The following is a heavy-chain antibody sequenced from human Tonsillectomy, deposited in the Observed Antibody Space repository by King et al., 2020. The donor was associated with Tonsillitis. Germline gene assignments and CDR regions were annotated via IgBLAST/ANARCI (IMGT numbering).Heavy chain of an antibody. Sequence: VQLQQWGAGLLKPSETLSLTCAVFGGSFSGYYWSWIRQPPGMGLEWIGEINHSGSTNYNPSLKSRVTISVYTSKNQFSLKLSSVTAADTAVYYCARGSYDYSNYVRHYYYMDVWGKGTTVTVSS. CDR3: ARGSYDYSNYVRHYYYMDV. D-gene: IGHD4-11*01. CDR2: INHSGST. CDR1: GGSFSGYY. V-gene: IGHV4-34*01. J-gene: IGHJ6*03.